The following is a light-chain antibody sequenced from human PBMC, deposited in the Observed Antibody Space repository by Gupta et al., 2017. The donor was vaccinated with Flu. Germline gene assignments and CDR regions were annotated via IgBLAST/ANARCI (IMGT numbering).Light chain of an antibody. J-gene: IGLJ2*01. V-gene: IGLV2-14*01. CDR2: EVN. Sequence: QSALTQPASVSGSPGQSITISCTGLSGDVGSYNFVSCYQQPPGKAPILLIYEVNIRPAGVASRFSASKAANTASLTISGHTEEDDADYYCGSDASSDTFLFGGGTRLTVL. CDR1: SGDVGSYNF. CDR3: GSDASSDTFL.